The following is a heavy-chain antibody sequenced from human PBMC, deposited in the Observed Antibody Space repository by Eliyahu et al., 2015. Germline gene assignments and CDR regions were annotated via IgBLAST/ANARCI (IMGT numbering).Heavy chain of an antibody. J-gene: IGHJ4*02. V-gene: IGHV4-4*09. CDR2: IYTSGST. Sequence: QVQLQESGPGLVKPSETLSLTCTVSGGSISSHYWSWIRQPPGKGLEWIGYIYTSGSTNYNPPLKSRVTISVDTSKNQFSLKLSSVTAADTAVYYCAGENWDSSYYFDYWGQGTLVTVSS. CDR3: AGENWDSSYYFDY. CDR1: GGSISSHY. D-gene: IGHD6-6*01.